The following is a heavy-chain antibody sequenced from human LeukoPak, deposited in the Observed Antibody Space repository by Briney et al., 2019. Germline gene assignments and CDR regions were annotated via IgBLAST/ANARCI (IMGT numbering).Heavy chain of an antibody. CDR2: ISAHNGNT. V-gene: IGHV1-18*01. D-gene: IGHD6-13*01. CDR1: GYTFTSYG. Sequence: ASVKVSCKASGYTFTSYGISWVRQAPGQGLEWMGWISAHNGNTNYAQKLQGRVTMTTDTSTSTAYMELRSLRSDDTAVYYCARGRAIAAAGTLDYWGQGTLVTVSS. J-gene: IGHJ4*02. CDR3: ARGRAIAAAGTLDY.